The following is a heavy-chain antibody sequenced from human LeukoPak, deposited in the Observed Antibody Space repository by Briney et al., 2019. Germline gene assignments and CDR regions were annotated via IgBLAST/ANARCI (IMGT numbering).Heavy chain of an antibody. J-gene: IGHJ5*02. CDR1: GYSFTSYW. Sequence: GESLKISCKGSGYSFTSYWIGWVRQMPGKGLEWMGIIYPSDSDTRYSPSFQGQVTISADKSISTAYLQWSSLKASDTAMYYCASLTPYSSENWFDPWRQGTLVTVSS. CDR3: ASLTPYSSENWFDP. D-gene: IGHD6-19*01. V-gene: IGHV5-51*01. CDR2: IYPSDSDT.